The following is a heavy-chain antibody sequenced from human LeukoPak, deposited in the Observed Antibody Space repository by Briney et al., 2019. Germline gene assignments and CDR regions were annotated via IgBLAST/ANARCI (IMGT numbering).Heavy chain of an antibody. CDR3: ARDPVLPATIFGVVTTGASNWFDP. CDR1: GFTFSSYW. J-gene: IGHJ5*02. Sequence: GGSLRLSCAASGFTFSSYWMSWVRQAPGKGLEWVAVISYDGRNKYYADSVKGRFTISRDNSKNTLYLQMNSLRGEDTAVYYCARDPVLPATIFGVVTTGASNWFDPWGQGTLVTVSS. CDR2: ISYDGRNK. D-gene: IGHD3-3*01. V-gene: IGHV3-30*03.